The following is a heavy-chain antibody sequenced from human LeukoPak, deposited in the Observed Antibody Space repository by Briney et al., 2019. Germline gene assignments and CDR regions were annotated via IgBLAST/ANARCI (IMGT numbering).Heavy chain of an antibody. V-gene: IGHV1-2*02. D-gene: IGHD3-22*01. CDR1: GYTFTGYY. CDR2: INPNSGGT. J-gene: IGHJ4*02. CDR3: ARVPYYDSSVGLDY. Sequence: ASVKVSCKASGYTFTGYYMHWVRQAPGQGLEWMGWINPNSGGTNYAQKFQGRVTMTRDTSISTAYMELSRLRSDDAAVYYCARVPYYDSSVGLDYWGQGTLVTVSS.